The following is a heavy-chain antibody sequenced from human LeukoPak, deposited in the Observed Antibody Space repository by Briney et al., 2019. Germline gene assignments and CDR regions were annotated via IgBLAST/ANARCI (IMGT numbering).Heavy chain of an antibody. CDR3: ARSSGSYYFDY. V-gene: IGHV4-59*01. CDR2: IYYSGST. Sequence: SETLSLTCTVSGGSISSYYWSWIRQPPGKGLEWIGYIYYSGSTNYNPSLKSRVTISVDMSKNQFSLKLSSVTAADTAVYYCARSSGSYYFDYWGQGTLVTVSS. CDR1: GGSISSYY. J-gene: IGHJ4*02. D-gene: IGHD3-22*01.